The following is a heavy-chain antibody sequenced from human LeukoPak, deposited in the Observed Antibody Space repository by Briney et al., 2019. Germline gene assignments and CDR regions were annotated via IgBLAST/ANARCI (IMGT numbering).Heavy chain of an antibody. Sequence: WGSLRHSCAASGFRFDSFYMGWIRQVPGKGLDYIALISASGAVPYYAESVKGRFTISRDNTKNSVSLQMNNLSADDTAVYYCARSLIVASEDPWGQGTLVTVSS. V-gene: IGHV3-11*04. CDR3: ARSLIVASEDP. CDR1: GFRFDSFY. J-gene: IGHJ5*02. CDR2: ISASGAVP. D-gene: IGHD3-22*01.